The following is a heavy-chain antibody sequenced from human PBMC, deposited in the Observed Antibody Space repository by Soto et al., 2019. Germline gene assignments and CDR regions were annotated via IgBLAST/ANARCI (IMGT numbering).Heavy chain of an antibody. D-gene: IGHD3-16*01. V-gene: IGHV4-39*01. Sequence: SETLSLTCTVSGGSITSSGNYWGWIRQPPGKGLEWIGSMFYSGTTHYNPSLKSRVTISVDTSKNQFSLRLSSVTAADSAVYYCARQTDDSYTFNAFDIWGQGIQVTVSS. J-gene: IGHJ4*02. CDR2: MFYSGTT. CDR3: ARQTDDSYTFNAFDI. CDR1: GGSITSSGNY.